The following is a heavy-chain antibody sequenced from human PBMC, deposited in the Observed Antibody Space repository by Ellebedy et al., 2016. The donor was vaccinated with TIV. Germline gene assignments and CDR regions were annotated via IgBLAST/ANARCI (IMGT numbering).Heavy chain of an antibody. CDR1: GFTFSDHY. J-gene: IGHJ4*02. CDR2: TRNKANSDTT. D-gene: IGHD5-12*01. CDR3: IRGLSSGYKQAGDY. Sequence: GESLKISCAASGFTFSDHYMDWVRQAPGKGLEWVGRTRNKANSDTTEYAASVKGRFTISRDDSKNSLYLQMNGLKTEDTAIYYCIRGLSSGYKQAGDYWGQGILVTVSS. V-gene: IGHV3-72*01.